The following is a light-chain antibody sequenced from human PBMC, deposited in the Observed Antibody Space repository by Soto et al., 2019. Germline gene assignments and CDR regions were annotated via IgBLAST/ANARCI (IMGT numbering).Light chain of an antibody. CDR3: FSFTSTNTHV. J-gene: IGLJ1*01. CDR1: SSDFGSYKF. CDR2: ETS. V-gene: IGLV2-23*01. Sequence: QSALTQPASVSGSPGQSVTISCTGTSSDFGSYKFVSWHQHHPGKVPKVIIYETSKRPSGVSDRFSGSKSGNTASLTISGLQAEDEADYYCFSFTSTNTHVFGSGTKLTVL.